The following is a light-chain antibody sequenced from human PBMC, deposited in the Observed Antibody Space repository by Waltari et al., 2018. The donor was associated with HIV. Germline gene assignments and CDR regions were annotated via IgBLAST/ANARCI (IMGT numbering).Light chain of an antibody. V-gene: IGLV1-47*01. CDR3: AAWDDSLSGRWV. Sequence: QSVVTQPPSASGTPGQRVTISCSGSSSNIGNNYVYWYQQVPGTTPKLLIYRTNQRPSGVPDRFSCSKSCTSASLAISGLRSEDEADYYCAAWDDSLSGRWVFGGGTKLTVL. CDR1: SSNIGNNY. CDR2: RTN. J-gene: IGLJ3*02.